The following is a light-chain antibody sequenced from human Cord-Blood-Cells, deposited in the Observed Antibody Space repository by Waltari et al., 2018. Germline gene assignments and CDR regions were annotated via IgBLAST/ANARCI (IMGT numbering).Light chain of an antibody. CDR3: STYTSSSTYV. CDR1: SSDVGGYNY. Sequence: QSALTQPASVSGSPGQSNTISCTGTSSDVGGYNYVSWYQQHPGKAPKPMIYDVSKRPSRISNRFSGSKSGNTASLTISGLQAEDEADYYCSTYTSSSTYVFGTGTKVTVL. J-gene: IGLJ1*01. CDR2: DVS. V-gene: IGLV2-14*01.